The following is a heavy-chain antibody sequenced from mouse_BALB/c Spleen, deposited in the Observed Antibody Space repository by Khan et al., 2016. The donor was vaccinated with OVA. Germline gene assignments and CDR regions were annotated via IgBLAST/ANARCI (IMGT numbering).Heavy chain of an antibody. J-gene: IGHJ3*01. Sequence: EVKLLESGPELMKPGASVKISYKASGYSLTSYYIHWVMQRHGESLEWIGYIDPFSGGSNYNQKFKVKATLNVDKYSSKALIHISNLTSEDSAVYYCTRHGYVAWFTYWGQGTLVTVSA. D-gene: IGHD2-2*01. CDR2: IDPFSGGS. CDR1: GYSLTSYY. CDR3: TRHGYVAWFTY. V-gene: IGHV1S135*01.